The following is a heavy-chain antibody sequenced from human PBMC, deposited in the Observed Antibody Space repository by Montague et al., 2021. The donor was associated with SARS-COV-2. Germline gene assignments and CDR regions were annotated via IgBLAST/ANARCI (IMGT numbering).Heavy chain of an antibody. CDR2: LYYSGST. Sequence: SETLSLTCTVPGGSISSSSYYWGWIRQPPGKGLEWIGSLYYSGSTYYNPSLKSRVTISVDTSKNQFSLKLSSVTAADTAVYYCARDGEVVGNWFDPWGQGTLVTVSS. CDR3: ARDGEVVGNWFDP. V-gene: IGHV4-39*07. D-gene: IGHD2-2*01. CDR1: GGSISSSSYY. J-gene: IGHJ5*02.